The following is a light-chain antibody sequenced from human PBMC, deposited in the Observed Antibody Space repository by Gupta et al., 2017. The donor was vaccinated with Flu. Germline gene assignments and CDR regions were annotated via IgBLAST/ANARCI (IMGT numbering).Light chain of an antibody. Sequence: RDTISCSGSRSNIGGNTVNWYQQIPGMAPKLLIYSSDQRASGVPDRFSGSKPGTSASLAISGLQSEDEADYYCASWDDSLNGQVFGGGTRLTVL. J-gene: IGLJ3*02. CDR1: RSNIGGNT. CDR3: ASWDDSLNGQV. V-gene: IGLV1-44*01. CDR2: SSD.